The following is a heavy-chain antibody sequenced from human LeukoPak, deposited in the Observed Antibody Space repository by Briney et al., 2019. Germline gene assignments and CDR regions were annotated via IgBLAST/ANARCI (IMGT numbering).Heavy chain of an antibody. CDR3: ARHVGITSASDY. CDR2: IYPGDSDT. CDR1: GYSFNTYW. Sequence: GESLKISCRGSGYSFNTYWIGWVRQMPGKGLEWMGIIYPGDSDTRYSPSFQGHVTISTDKSITTAYLQWSSLKASDTAMYYCARHVGITSASDYWGQGTLVTVSS. D-gene: IGHD3-10*01. V-gene: IGHV5-51*01. J-gene: IGHJ4*02.